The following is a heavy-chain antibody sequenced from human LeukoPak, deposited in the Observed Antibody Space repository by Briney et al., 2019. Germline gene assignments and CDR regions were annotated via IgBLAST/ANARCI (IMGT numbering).Heavy chain of an antibody. Sequence: GASVTVSCQASGGTFSSYAISWVRQAPGPGIEWMGGIIPIFGTANYAQKFQGRVTITADESTSTAYMEPSSLRSEDTAVYYCARVLGIFGVVTYFDYWGQGTLVTVSS. J-gene: IGHJ4*02. CDR3: ARVLGIFGVVTYFDY. CDR1: GGTFSSYA. CDR2: IIPIFGTA. V-gene: IGHV1-69*13. D-gene: IGHD3-3*01.